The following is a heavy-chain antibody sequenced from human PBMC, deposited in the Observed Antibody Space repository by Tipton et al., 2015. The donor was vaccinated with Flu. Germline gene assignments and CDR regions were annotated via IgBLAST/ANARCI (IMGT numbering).Heavy chain of an antibody. CDR2: IYHSGST. J-gene: IGHJ4*02. CDR1: GYSISSGYY. Sequence: TLSLTCAVSGYSISSGYYWGWVRQPPGKGLEWIGTIYHSGSTYYNPSLKSRLTMSVDTSKNQFSLKLSSVTAADTTVYYCARHTGDSVRGVIDYWGQVALVTVSS. V-gene: IGHV4-38-2*01. D-gene: IGHD3-10*02. CDR3: ARHTGDSVRGVIDY.